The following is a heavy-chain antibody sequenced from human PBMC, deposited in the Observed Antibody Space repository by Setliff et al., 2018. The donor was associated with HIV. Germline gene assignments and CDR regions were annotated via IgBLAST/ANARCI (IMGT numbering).Heavy chain of an antibody. CDR2: MNPNSGNT. J-gene: IGHJ4*02. CDR1: GYTFNNYD. CDR3: ARGRGSYSFGY. Sequence: ASVKVSCKASGYTFNNYDINWVRQATGQGLAWMGWMNPNSGNTGYAQKFQGRVTLTRNTSMSTAYIELSSLRSEDTAVYYCARGRGSYSFGYWGQGTLVTVAS. D-gene: IGHD1-26*01. V-gene: IGHV1-8*02.